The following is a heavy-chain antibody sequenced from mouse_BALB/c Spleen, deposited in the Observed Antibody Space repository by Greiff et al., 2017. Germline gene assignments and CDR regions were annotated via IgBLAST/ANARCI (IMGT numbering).Heavy chain of an antibody. CDR2: IWAGGST. CDR3: ANYYGYDGYYAMDY. V-gene: IGHV2-9*02. D-gene: IGHD1-2*01. Sequence: VQLKESGPGLVAPSQSLSITCTVSGFSLTSYGVHWVRQPPGKGLEWLGVIWAGGSTNYNSALMSRLSISKDNSKSQVFLKMNSLQTDDTAMYYCANYYGYDGYYAMDYWGQGTSVTVSS. CDR1: GFSLTSYG. J-gene: IGHJ4*01.